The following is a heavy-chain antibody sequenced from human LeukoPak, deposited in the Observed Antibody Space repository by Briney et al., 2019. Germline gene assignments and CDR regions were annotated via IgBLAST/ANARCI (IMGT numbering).Heavy chain of an antibody. D-gene: IGHD4-17*01. Sequence: GGSLRLSCAASGSTFSGYWMSWVRQAPGKGLEWVANINKDGSERYNVDSVKGRLTISRDNANKSLYLQMNSLRAEDTSVYYCARESKGRSKIDYWGQGTLVTVSS. CDR3: ARESKGRSKIDY. CDR1: GSTFSGYW. CDR2: INKDGSER. J-gene: IGHJ4*02. V-gene: IGHV3-7*01.